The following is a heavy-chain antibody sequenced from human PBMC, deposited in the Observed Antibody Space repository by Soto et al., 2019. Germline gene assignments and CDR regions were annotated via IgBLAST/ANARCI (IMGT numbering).Heavy chain of an antibody. Sequence: QVQLVQSGAEVKKPGASVKVSCKAYGYIFTKYYMHWVRQAPGQGLEWMGFINLSADSTSYAQKFRGRVTMTRDTSTSTVYMDLSNLRSEDTAVYYCVRNDNSGLDYWGQGTLVTVSS. CDR1: GYIFTKYY. D-gene: IGHD3-22*01. V-gene: IGHV1-46*01. J-gene: IGHJ4*02. CDR2: INLSADST. CDR3: VRNDNSGLDY.